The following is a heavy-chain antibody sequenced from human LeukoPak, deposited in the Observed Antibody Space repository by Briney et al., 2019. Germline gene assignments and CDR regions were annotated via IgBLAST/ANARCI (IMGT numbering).Heavy chain of an antibody. D-gene: IGHD2-2*02. Sequence: PSETLSLTCAVYGGSFSGYYWSWIRQPPGKGLEWIGEINHSGSTNYNPSLKSRVTISVDTSKNQSSLKLSSVTAADTAVYYCARGYCSSTSCYTFDYWGQGTLVTVSS. V-gene: IGHV4-34*01. J-gene: IGHJ4*02. CDR3: ARGYCSSTSCYTFDY. CDR1: GGSFSGYY. CDR2: INHSGST.